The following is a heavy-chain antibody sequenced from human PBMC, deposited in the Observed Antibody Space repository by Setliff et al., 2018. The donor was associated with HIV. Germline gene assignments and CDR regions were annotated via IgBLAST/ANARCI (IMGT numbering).Heavy chain of an antibody. CDR2: IYYSGST. CDR3: ARIFGDQGYYYGMDV. CDR1: GGSISSYY. J-gene: IGHJ6*02. D-gene: IGHD3-3*01. Sequence: SETLSLTCTVSGGSISSYYWSWIRQPPGKGLEWIGYIYYSGSTNYNPSLKSRVTISVDTSKNQFSLKLSSVIAADTAVYYCARIFGDQGYYYGMDVWGQGTTVTVFS. V-gene: IGHV4-59*01.